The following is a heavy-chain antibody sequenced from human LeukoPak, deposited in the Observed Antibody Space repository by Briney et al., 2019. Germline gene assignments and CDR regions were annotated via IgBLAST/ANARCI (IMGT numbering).Heavy chain of an antibody. Sequence: GGSLRLSCAASGFTFSGYSMNWVRQAPGKGLEWVSYISPSSSSIYYADSVKGRFTISRDNAKNSVYLQMISLRDEDTAVYYCARAQYSSSPDCWGQGTLVTVSS. CDR2: ISPSSSSI. D-gene: IGHD6-13*01. CDR1: GFTFSGYS. J-gene: IGHJ4*02. V-gene: IGHV3-48*02. CDR3: ARAQYSSSPDC.